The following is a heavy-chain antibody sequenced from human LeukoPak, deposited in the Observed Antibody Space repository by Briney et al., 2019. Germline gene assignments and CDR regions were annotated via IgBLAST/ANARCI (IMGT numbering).Heavy chain of an antibody. Sequence: ASVKVSCKASGGTFRNSGISWVRQAPGQGLEYVGRIIPILDITEYGKTSPGRVTITANTATDTFYMELSGLRSEDTAVYYCAKIHDDSGYYYEYFQFWGQGTLITVSS. J-gene: IGHJ1*01. CDR2: IIPILDIT. CDR1: GGTFRNSG. V-gene: IGHV1-69*04. CDR3: AKIHDDSGYYYEYFQF. D-gene: IGHD3-22*01.